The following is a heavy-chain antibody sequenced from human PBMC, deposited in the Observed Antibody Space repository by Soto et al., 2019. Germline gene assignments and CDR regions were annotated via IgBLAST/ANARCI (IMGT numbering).Heavy chain of an antibody. CDR2: IKTKSSGGAT. D-gene: IGHD3-3*01. Sequence: DVQLVESGGDLVKPGGSLRLSCAASGFAFSDASMSWVRQARGKGLEWVGRIKTKSSGGATDYAAPVKGRFTISRDDSKNTVHLQMDSMKAEDTAVYSCSPLASGHYGYDFWGQGTLVTVSS. CDR1: GFAFSDAS. V-gene: IGHV3-15*01. CDR3: SPLASGHYGYDF. J-gene: IGHJ4*02.